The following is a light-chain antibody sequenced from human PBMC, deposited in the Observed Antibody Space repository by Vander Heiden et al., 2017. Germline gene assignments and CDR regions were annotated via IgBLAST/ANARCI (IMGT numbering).Light chain of an antibody. J-gene: IGKJ5*01. V-gene: IGKV1-9*01. CDR3: QQPKSYPPTT. CDR2: AAS. CDR1: QGISSY. Sequence: DIQLTQSPSFLSASVGDRVTITCRASQGISSYLAWYQQKPGKAPKLLIYAASTWQSGVPSRFSGSGYGTEFTLTISSRHPEDFASYYCQQPKSYPPTTFGQGTRLEIK.